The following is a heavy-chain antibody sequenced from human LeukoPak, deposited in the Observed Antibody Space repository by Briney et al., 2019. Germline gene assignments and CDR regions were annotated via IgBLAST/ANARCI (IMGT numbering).Heavy chain of an antibody. J-gene: IGHJ4*02. V-gene: IGHV3-21*04. CDR2: ISGAGRYI. CDR1: GFTFGRHS. CDR3: AKRGVVIRVILVGFHKEAYYFDS. Sequence: GGSLRLSCAASGFTFGRHSLNWVRQAPGKGLEWVSSISGAGRYIFYADSVKGRFTISRDNAKNSVYLQMNSLRAEDTAVYFCAKRGVVIRVILVGFHKEAYYFDSWGQGALVTVSS. D-gene: IGHD3-22*01.